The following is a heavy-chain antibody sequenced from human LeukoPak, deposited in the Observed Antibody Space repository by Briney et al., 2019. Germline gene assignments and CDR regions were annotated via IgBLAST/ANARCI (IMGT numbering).Heavy chain of an antibody. CDR3: ARDGTWYYYGSGSPPLFDY. V-gene: IGHV1-2*02. CDR1: GYTLTGYY. D-gene: IGHD3-10*01. Sequence: GASVKVSCKASGYTLTGYYMHWVRQAPGQGLEWMGWINPNSGGTNYAQKFQGRVTMTRDTSISTAYMEPSRLRSDDTAVYYCARDGTWYYYGSGSPPLFDYWGQGTLVTVSS. CDR2: INPNSGGT. J-gene: IGHJ4*02.